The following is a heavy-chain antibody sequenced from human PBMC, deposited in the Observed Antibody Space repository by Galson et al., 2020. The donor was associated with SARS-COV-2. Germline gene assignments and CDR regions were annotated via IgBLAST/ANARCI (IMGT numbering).Heavy chain of an antibody. J-gene: IGHJ5*02. Sequence: GESLKISCAASGFTVSSNYMSWVRQAPGKGLEWVSVIYSGGSTYYADSVKGRFTISRDNSKNTLYLQMNSLRAEDTAVYYCAAHPGIAVAGTWGRGGWFDPWGQGTLVTVSS. CDR1: GFTVSSNY. CDR3: AAHPGIAVAGTWGRGGWFDP. CDR2: IYSGGST. V-gene: IGHV3-66*01. D-gene: IGHD6-19*01.